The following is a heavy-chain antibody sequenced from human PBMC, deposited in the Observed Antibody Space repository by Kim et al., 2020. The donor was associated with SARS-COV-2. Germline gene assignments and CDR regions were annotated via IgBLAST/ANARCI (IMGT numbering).Heavy chain of an antibody. D-gene: IGHD3-9*01. V-gene: IGHV3-23*01. J-gene: IGHJ4*02. Sequence: SGKGRFTISRDNSKNTLYLQMNSLRAADTAVYYCAKDRSDYDILTGLFDYWGQGTLVTVSS. CDR3: AKDRSDYDILTGLFDY.